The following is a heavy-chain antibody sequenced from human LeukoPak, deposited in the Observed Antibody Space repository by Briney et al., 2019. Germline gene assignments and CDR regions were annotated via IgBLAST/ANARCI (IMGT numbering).Heavy chain of an antibody. D-gene: IGHD1-1*01. CDR1: GFTFSSYE. J-gene: IGHJ3*02. CDR3: SKKALSTGFSHYDI. Sequence: GGSLRLSCAASGFTFSSYEMNWVRQTPGKGLEWVSTISVSAATNYADSVKGRFTISRDNSKNTLYLQMNNLRAEDTALYYCSKKALSTGFSHYDIWGLGTMVTVSS. CDR2: ISVSAAT. V-gene: IGHV3-23*01.